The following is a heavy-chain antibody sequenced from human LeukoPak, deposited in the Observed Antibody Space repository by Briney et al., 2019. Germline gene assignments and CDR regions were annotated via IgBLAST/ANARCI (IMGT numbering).Heavy chain of an antibody. CDR3: ARSSGSSWYNDY. Sequence: GGSLRLSCVASGFTFEDYAMHWVRQVPGKGLEWVSRISWNSGSIGYADSVKGRFSISRDNAKNSLYLQMNSLRAEDTAVYYCARSSGSSWYNDYWGQGTLDTVSS. D-gene: IGHD6-13*01. CDR2: ISWNSGSI. CDR1: GFTFEDYA. V-gene: IGHV3-9*01. J-gene: IGHJ4*02.